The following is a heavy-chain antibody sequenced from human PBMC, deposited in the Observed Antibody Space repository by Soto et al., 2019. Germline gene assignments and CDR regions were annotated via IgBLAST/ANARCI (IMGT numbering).Heavy chain of an antibody. V-gene: IGHV3-30-3*01. CDR2: ISYDGSNK. J-gene: IGHJ4*02. CDR3: ARGILAGHCSSTSCPTGY. Sequence: SLRLSCAASGFTFSSYAMHWVRQAPGKGLEWVAVISYDGSNKYYADSVKGRFTISRDNSKNTLYLQMNSLRAEDTAVYYCARGILAGHCSSTSCPTGYWGQGTLVTVSS. CDR1: GFTFSSYA. D-gene: IGHD2-2*01.